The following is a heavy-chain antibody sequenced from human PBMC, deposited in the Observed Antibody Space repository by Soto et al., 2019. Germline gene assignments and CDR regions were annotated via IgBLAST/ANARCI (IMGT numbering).Heavy chain of an antibody. J-gene: IGHJ5*02. D-gene: IGHD2-2*01. CDR2: ISLYSDGT. Sequence: ASVKVSCRTSGYTFSNYGITWVRQAPGQPLEWLGWISLYSDGTNYAQKFQGRVSMTTDTSTTTAYMELRSLRSDDTAVYYCARVVPGAEAWFGPWGQGTLVTVSS. CDR1: GYTFSNYG. CDR3: ARVVPGAEAWFGP. V-gene: IGHV1-18*01.